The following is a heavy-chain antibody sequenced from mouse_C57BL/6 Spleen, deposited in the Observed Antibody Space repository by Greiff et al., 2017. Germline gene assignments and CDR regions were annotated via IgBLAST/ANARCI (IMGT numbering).Heavy chain of an antibody. CDR3: ARGEGIYDGYYAWFAY. CDR2: ISDGGSYT. CDR1: GFTFSSYA. J-gene: IGHJ3*01. Sequence: EVHLVESGGGLVKPGGSLKLSCAASGFTFSSYAMSWVRQTPEKRLEWVATISDGGSYTYYPDNVKGRFTISRDNAKNNLYLQMSHLKSEDTAMYYCARGEGIYDGYYAWFAYWGQGTLVTVSA. D-gene: IGHD2-3*01. V-gene: IGHV5-4*01.